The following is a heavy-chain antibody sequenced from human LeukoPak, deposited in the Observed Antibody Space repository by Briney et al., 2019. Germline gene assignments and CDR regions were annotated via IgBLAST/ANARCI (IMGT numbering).Heavy chain of an antibody. D-gene: IGHD3-10*01. Sequence: PSETLSLTCTVSGGSISSGSYYWSWTRQPAGKGLEWIGRIYTSGSTNYNPSLKSRVTISVDTSKNQFSLKLSSVTAADTAVYYCAREPIYYYGSRSYPQSDYWGQGTLVTVSS. CDR2: IYTSGST. J-gene: IGHJ4*02. CDR1: GGSISSGSYY. CDR3: AREPIYYYGSRSYPQSDY. V-gene: IGHV4-61*02.